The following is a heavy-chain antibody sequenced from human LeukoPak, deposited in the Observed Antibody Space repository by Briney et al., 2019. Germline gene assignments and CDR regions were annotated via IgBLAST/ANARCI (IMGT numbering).Heavy chain of an antibody. Sequence: ASVEVSCKASGYTFTTYDINCVRQATGQGLEWMGWMNPNSGNTGYTQKFQGRVTMTRNTSISTAYMELSSLRSEDTAVYYCARGRGSGHKENWFDPWGQGTLVTVSS. V-gene: IGHV1-8*01. D-gene: IGHD6-19*01. CDR1: GYTFTTYD. CDR2: MNPNSGNT. J-gene: IGHJ5*02. CDR3: ARGRGSGHKENWFDP.